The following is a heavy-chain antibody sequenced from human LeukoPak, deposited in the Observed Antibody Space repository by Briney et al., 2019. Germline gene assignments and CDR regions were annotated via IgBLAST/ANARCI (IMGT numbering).Heavy chain of an antibody. CDR2: INIGGTNT. CDR3: ATDGAGFDT. V-gene: IGHV3-11*01. J-gene: IGHJ5*02. CDR1: GFTFNDYY. Sequence: GGSLRLSCAASGFTFNDYYMSWIRQAPGKGLEWISYINIGGTNTHYADSVKGRFTISRDNAKKSLYLEMNNLRAEDTAVYYCATDGAGFDTWGQGVLVTVSS.